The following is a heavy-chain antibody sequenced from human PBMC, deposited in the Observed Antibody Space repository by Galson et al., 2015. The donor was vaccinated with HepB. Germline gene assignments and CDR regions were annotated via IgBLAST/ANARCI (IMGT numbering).Heavy chain of an antibody. Sequence: SLRLSCAASGFTFSDHFMSWIRQAPGKGLEWISYISNSGGSVYSVDSVKGRFTISRDNARNLLYLQMNSLTVEDTAIYYCARDQSPSVAAAAHGALDIWGQGTVVTVSS. CDR1: GFTFSDHF. V-gene: IGHV3-11*01. CDR2: ISNSGGSV. J-gene: IGHJ3*02. D-gene: IGHD6-13*01. CDR3: ARDQSPSVAAAAHGALDI.